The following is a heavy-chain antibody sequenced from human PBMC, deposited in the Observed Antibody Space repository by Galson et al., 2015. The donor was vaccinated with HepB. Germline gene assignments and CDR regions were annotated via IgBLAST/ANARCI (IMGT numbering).Heavy chain of an antibody. Sequence: SVKVSCKASGFTCTSSAMQWVRQARGQRLEWIGWIVVGSGNTNYAQKFQERVTITRDMSTSTAYMELSSLRSEDTAVYYCAADSGLINYYGMDVWGQGTTVTVSS. V-gene: IGHV1-58*02. CDR3: AADSGLINYYGMDV. D-gene: IGHD1-26*01. CDR2: IVVGSGNT. J-gene: IGHJ6*02. CDR1: GFTCTSSA.